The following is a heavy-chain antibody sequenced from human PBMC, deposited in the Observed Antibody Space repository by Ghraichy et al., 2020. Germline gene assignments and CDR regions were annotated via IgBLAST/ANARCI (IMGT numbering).Heavy chain of an antibody. Sequence: SGPTLVKPTQTLTLTCTFSGFSLSTRGVGVGWIRQPPGKALEWLALIYWNDYERYSPSLKSRLTVTKDTSKNQVVLTMSNMDPADTATYYCANSVLAEYFHHWGQGTPVTVSS. CDR3: ANSVLAEYFHH. V-gene: IGHV2-5*01. CDR2: IYWNDYE. CDR1: GFSLSTRGVG. J-gene: IGHJ1*01. D-gene: IGHD3-10*01.